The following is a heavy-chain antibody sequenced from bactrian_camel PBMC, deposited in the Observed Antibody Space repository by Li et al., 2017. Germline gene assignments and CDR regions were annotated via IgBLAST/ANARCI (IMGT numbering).Heavy chain of an antibody. CDR1: TGTFRSAC. D-gene: IGHD4*01. CDR3: AARIPCYYTWPMYLTQYNY. J-gene: IGHJ4*01. V-gene: IGHV3S9*01. Sequence: HVQLVESGGGSVRDGGSLRLSCAARTGTFRSACMGWIRQVSGKEREGVASIDSDGETTYADSVKGRFIISRDNAKNSVYLQMNSLKLEDTATYYCAARIPCYYTWPMYLTQYNYWGQGTQVTVS. CDR2: IDSDGET.